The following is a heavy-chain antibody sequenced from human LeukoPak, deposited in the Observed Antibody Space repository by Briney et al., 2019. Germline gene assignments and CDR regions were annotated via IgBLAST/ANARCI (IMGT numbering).Heavy chain of an antibody. CDR1: GFTFSSYW. V-gene: IGHV3-7*03. D-gene: IGHD3-10*01. CDR3: ASSTWFGMRKIDY. J-gene: IGHJ4*02. CDR2: INQDGSEK. Sequence: GGSLRLSCAASGFTFSSYWMSWVRQAPGKGLEWVANINQDGSEKYYVDSVKGRFTISRDNAKNSLYLQINSLRAEDTAMYYCASSTWFGMRKIDYWGQGTLVTVSS.